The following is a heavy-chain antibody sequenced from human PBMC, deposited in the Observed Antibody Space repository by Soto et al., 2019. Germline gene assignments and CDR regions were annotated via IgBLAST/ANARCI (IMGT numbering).Heavy chain of an antibody. J-gene: IGHJ4*02. D-gene: IGHD5-18*01. V-gene: IGHV3-23*01. CDR2: ISGSGDST. CDR1: GFTFSNYA. Sequence: GGSLRLSCAASGFTFSNYAMTWVRQAPGKGLEWVSTISGSGDSTYYADSVKGRFTISRDNSKNTVYLQMNSLRAEDTAVYYCARGGAHTAMANEYWGQGALVTVSS. CDR3: ARGGAHTAMANEY.